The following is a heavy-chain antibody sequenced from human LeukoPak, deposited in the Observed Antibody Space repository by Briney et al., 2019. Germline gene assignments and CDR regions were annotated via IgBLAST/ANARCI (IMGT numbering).Heavy chain of an antibody. V-gene: IGHV3-48*01. CDR3: ARLRTYYDILTSKDRDPKYYYGMDV. CDR2: ISSSSSTI. Sequence: GGSLRLSCAASGVTFSSYSMNWVRQAPGKGLKWVSYISSSSSTIYYADSVKGRFTISRDNAKNSLYLQMNSLRAEDTAVYYCARLRTYYDILTSKDRDPKYYYGMDVWGQGTTVTVSS. D-gene: IGHD3-9*01. CDR1: GVTFSSYS. J-gene: IGHJ6*02.